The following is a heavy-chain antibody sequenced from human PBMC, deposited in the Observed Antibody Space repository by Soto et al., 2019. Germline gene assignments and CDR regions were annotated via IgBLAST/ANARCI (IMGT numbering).Heavy chain of an antibody. CDR3: ARERYDSSGYTNNWFDP. D-gene: IGHD3-22*01. Sequence: SETLSLTCTVSGGSISSYYWSWIRQPPGKGLEWIGYIYYSGSTYYNPSLKSRVTISVDRSKNQFSLKLSSVTAADTAVYYCARERYDSSGYTNNWFDPWGQGTLVTVSS. CDR1: GGSISSYY. J-gene: IGHJ5*02. V-gene: IGHV4-59*12. CDR2: IYYSGST.